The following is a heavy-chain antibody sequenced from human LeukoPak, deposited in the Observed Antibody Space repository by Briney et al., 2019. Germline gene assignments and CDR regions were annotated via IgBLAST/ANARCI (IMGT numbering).Heavy chain of an antibody. CDR2: ISYDGNYK. CDR1: GVTFSSYA. V-gene: IGHV3-30*04. Sequence: PGGSLRLSCAASGVTFSSYAMHWVRQAPGKGLKWVAVISYDGNYKYYADSVKGRFTISRDNSKNTLYLQMNSLRAEDTAVYYCARNQLGFDIWGHGTMVTVSS. CDR3: ARNQLGFDI. J-gene: IGHJ3*02. D-gene: IGHD1-1*01.